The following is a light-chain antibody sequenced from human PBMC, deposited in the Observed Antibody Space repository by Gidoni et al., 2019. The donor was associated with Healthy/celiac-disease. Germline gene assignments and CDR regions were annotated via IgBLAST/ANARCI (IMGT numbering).Light chain of an antibody. J-gene: IGLJ3*02. CDR1: SSDVGGYNS. Sequence: QSALTQPDSVSGSPGQSIPISCTGTSSDVGGYNSVSWYQQHPCKAPKLMIYDVSNRPSGVSNRFSGSKAGNTASLTSSGLQAEDEADYYCSSYTSSSTPNWVFGGGTKLTVL. CDR2: DVS. CDR3: SSYTSSSTPNWV. V-gene: IGLV2-14*01.